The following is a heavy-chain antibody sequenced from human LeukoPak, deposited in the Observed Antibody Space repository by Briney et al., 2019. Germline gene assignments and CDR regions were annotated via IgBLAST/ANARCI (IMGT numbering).Heavy chain of an antibody. D-gene: IGHD4-11*01. CDR3: ARDYSNYGGDWFDP. CDR1: GYTFTSYD. V-gene: IGHV1-8*01. Sequence: ASVKVSCKASGYTFTSYDFNWVRQATGQGPEWMGWMNPNSGNTGYAQKFQGRVTMTRDTSISTAYMELSSLRSEDTAVYYCARDYSNYGGDWFDPWGQGTLVTVSS. CDR2: MNPNSGNT. J-gene: IGHJ5*02.